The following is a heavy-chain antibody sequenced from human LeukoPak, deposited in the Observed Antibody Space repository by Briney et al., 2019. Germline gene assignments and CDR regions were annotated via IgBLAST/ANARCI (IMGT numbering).Heavy chain of an antibody. J-gene: IGHJ4*02. Sequence: PGGSLRLSCAASGFTFSDYYMSWIRQAPGKGLEWVSYISSSGSTIYYADSVKGRFTISRDNAKNSLYLQMNSLRAEDTAVYYCARDTGTMVFLTHYFDYWGQGTLVTVSS. CDR3: ARDTGTMVFLTHYFDY. CDR2: ISSSGSTI. D-gene: IGHD3-10*01. V-gene: IGHV3-11*01. CDR1: GFTFSDYY.